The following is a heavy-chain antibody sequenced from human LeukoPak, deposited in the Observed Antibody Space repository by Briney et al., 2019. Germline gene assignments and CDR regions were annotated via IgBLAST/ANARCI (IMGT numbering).Heavy chain of an antibody. Sequence: PGGSLTLSCAVSGFTFSDYNMKWVRQAPGKGLEWVSSISSTSSYIDYADSVKGRFTISRDNAKNSLYLQMNSLRAEDTAVYYCARLYGSGSYPFDYWGQGTLVTVSS. D-gene: IGHD3-10*01. CDR3: ARLYGSGSYPFDY. J-gene: IGHJ4*02. CDR1: GFTFSDYN. V-gene: IGHV3-21*01. CDR2: ISSTSSYI.